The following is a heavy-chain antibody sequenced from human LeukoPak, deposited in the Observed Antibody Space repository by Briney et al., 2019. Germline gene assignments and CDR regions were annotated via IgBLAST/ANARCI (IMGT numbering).Heavy chain of an antibody. D-gene: IGHD2-2*02. CDR3: ASGKPLGYCSSTSCYIDAFDI. Sequence: ASVKVSCKASGYTFTSYGIRWVRQAPGQGLEWMGWISAYNGNTNYAQKLQGRVTMTTDTSTSTAYMELRSLRSDDTAVYYCASGKPLGYCSSTSCYIDAFDIWGQGTMVTVSS. CDR2: ISAYNGNT. CDR1: GYTFTSYG. J-gene: IGHJ3*02. V-gene: IGHV1-18*01.